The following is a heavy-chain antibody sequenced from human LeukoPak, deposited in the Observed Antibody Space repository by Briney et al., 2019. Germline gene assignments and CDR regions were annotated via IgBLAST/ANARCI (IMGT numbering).Heavy chain of an antibody. CDR2: MYYSGST. D-gene: IGHD3-10*01. V-gene: IGHV4-39*07. CDR3: ARDRWLWFGEFPLYGMDV. J-gene: IGHJ6*02. Sequence: SETLSLTCTVSGGSISSSTYYWGWIRQPPGKGLEWIGSMYYSGSTYYNPSLKSRVTISKDTSKNQFSLKLSSVTAADTAVYYCARDRWLWFGEFPLYGMDVWGQGTTVTVSS. CDR1: GGSISSSTYY.